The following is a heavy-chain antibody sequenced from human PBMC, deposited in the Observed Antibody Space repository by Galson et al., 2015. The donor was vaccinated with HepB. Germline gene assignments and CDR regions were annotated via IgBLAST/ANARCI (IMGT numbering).Heavy chain of an antibody. CDR2: TYYRSKWYN. J-gene: IGHJ5*02. CDR1: GDSVSSNSAA. D-gene: IGHD6-19*01. Sequence: CAISGDSVSSNSAAWNWIRQSPSRGLEWLGRTYYRSKWYNNYAVSVKSRITINPDTSKNQFSLQLNSVTPEDTAVYYCARAVAGTDGGGFDPWGQGTLVTVSS. CDR3: ARAVAGTDGGGFDP. V-gene: IGHV6-1*01.